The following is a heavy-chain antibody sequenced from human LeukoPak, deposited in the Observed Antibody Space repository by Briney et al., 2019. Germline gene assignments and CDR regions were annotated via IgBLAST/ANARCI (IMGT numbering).Heavy chain of an antibody. CDR1: GFRFNTYW. D-gene: IGHD5-18*01. Sequence: GGSLRLSCAASGFRFNTYWMSWVRQAPGKGLEWVANIKKDGSEKYYVDSVKGRFTISRDNAKTSLYLQMISLRAEDTAVYYCARHLSGVTGYTYGRGIDYWGQGTLVTVSS. J-gene: IGHJ4*02. CDR2: IKKDGSEK. CDR3: ARHLSGVTGYTYGRGIDY. V-gene: IGHV3-7*01.